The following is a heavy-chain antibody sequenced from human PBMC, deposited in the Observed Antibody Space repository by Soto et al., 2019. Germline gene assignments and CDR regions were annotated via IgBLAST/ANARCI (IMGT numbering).Heavy chain of an antibody. J-gene: IGHJ3*02. CDR3: AREPFGEVAFDI. CDR2: IWYDGSNK. Sequence: GGSLRLSCTASGFTFSSYGMHWVRQAPGKGLEWVAVIWYDGSNKYYADSVKGRFTISRDNSKNTLYLQMNSLRAEDTAVYYCAREPFGEVAFDIWGQGTMVTVSS. V-gene: IGHV3-33*01. CDR1: GFTFSSYG. D-gene: IGHD3-10*01.